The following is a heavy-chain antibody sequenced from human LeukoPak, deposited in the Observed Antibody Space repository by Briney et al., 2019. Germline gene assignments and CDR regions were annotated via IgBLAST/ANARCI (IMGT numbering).Heavy chain of an antibody. CDR3: ARDSHYYGSGSNKFDP. CDR2: ITGSGDTT. Sequence: PGGSLRLSCAASGFTFTNYGMSWVRQAPGEGLEWVSTITGSGDTTYYADSVKGRFTISRDNSKNTLYLQMNSLRAEDTAVYYCARDSHYYGSGSNKFDPWGQGTLVTVSS. J-gene: IGHJ5*02. D-gene: IGHD3-10*01. CDR1: GFTFTNYG. V-gene: IGHV3-23*01.